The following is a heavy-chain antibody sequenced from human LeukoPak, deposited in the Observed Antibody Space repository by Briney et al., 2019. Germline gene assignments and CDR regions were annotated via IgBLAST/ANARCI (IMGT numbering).Heavy chain of an antibody. Sequence: ASVKVSCKASGYTFTGFYIHWLRQAPGQGLEWMGWINPNSDDTNYAQSFQGRVTMTRDTSISTAYMELSRLRSDDTAVYYCARGGYYDYWGQGTLVTVSS. CDR1: GYTFTGFY. J-gene: IGHJ4*02. D-gene: IGHD3-22*01. V-gene: IGHV1-2*02. CDR3: ARGGYYDY. CDR2: INPNSDDT.